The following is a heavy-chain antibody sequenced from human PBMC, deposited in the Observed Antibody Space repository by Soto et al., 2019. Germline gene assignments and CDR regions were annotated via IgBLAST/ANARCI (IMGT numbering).Heavy chain of an antibody. CDR1: GGSISSGGYY. CDR3: ARGRRMGYYGSGSDLDY. CDR2: IYYSGST. Sequence: LSLTCTVSGGSISSGGYYWSWIRQHPGKGLEWIGYIYYSGSTYYNPSLQSRVTISVDTSKNQFSLKLSSVTAADTAVYYCARGRRMGYYGSGSDLDYWGQGTLVTVSS. V-gene: IGHV4-31*03. J-gene: IGHJ4*02. D-gene: IGHD3-10*01.